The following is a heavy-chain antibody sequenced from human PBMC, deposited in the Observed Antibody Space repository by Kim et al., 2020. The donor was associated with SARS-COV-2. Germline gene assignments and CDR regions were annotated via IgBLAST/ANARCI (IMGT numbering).Heavy chain of an antibody. Sequence: RFTISRDNSKNTLYLQMNSLRAEDTAVYYCAKDLDGGGYSGYDYSYYFDYWGQGTLVTVSS. V-gene: IGHV3-23*01. J-gene: IGHJ4*02. D-gene: IGHD5-12*01. CDR3: AKDLDGGGYSGYDYSYYFDY.